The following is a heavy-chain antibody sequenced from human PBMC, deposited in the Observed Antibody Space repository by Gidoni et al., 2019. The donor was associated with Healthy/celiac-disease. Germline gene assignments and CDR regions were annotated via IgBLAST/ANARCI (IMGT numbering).Heavy chain of an antibody. D-gene: IGHD6-25*01. CDR2: IYTSGST. J-gene: IGHJ4*02. Sequence: QVQLQESGPGLVKPSQTLSLTCTVSGGSISSGSYYWSWIRKPAGKGLEWIGRIYTSGSTNYNPSLKSRVTISVDTSKNQFSLKLSSVTAADTAVYYCASTASGLFDYWGQGTLVTVSS. CDR3: ASTASGLFDY. CDR1: GGSISSGSYY. V-gene: IGHV4-61*02.